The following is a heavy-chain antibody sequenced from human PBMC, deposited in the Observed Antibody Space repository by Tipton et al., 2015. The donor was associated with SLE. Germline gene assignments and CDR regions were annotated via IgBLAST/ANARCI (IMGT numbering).Heavy chain of an antibody. CDR2: IIPIFARA. CDR1: GGTFSSYA. V-gene: IGHV1-69*01. Sequence: QSGAEVKKPGSSVKVSCKASGGTFSSYAISWVRQAPGQGLEWMGGIIPIFARAKYAEKFQGRVTITVDQSTTTVYMDLSSLRFEDTAVYYCARDNSGSYWGPFDYWGQGPLVTVSS. CDR3: ARDNSGSYWGPFDY. J-gene: IGHJ4*02. D-gene: IGHD1-26*01.